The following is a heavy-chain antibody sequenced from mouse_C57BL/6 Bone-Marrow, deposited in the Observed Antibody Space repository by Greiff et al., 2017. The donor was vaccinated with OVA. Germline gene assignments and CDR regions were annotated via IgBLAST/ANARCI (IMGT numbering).Heavy chain of an antibody. J-gene: IGHJ3*01. CDR2: INPNNGGT. CDR1: GYTFTDYY. Sequence: EVQLQQSGPELVKPGASVKISCKASGYTFTDYYMNWVKQSHGKSLEWIGDINPNNGGTSYNQKFKGKATLTVDKSSSTAYMELRSLTSEDSAVYYCADGWLLRFAYWGQGTLVTVSA. CDR3: ADGWLLRFAY. D-gene: IGHD2-3*01. V-gene: IGHV1-26*01.